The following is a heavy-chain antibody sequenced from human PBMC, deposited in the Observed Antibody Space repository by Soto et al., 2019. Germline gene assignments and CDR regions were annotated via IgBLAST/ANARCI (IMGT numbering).Heavy chain of an antibody. CDR2: ISYDGSNK. D-gene: IGHD3-9*01. CDR1: GFTFSSYA. CDR3: ARGRYYDILTGSYLSGLDV. V-gene: IGHV3-30-3*01. Sequence: PGGSLRLSCAASGFTFSSYAMHWVRQAPGKGLERVAVISYDGSNKYYADSVKGRFTISRDNSKKTLYLQMNSLRAEDTAVYYCARGRYYDILTGSYLSGLDVWGQGTTVTVSS. J-gene: IGHJ6*02.